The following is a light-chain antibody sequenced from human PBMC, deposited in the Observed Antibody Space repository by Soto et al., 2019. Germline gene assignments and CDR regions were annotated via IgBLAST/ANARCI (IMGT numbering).Light chain of an antibody. Sequence: EILLTPSPGTLSLSPGERATLSCGASQSVSRYSAWYQQKPGQAPRLLIYDASNRATGIPARFSGSGSGTDFTLTISSLEHEDFAVHYCQQRSNWPPITFGQGTRLEIK. J-gene: IGKJ5*01. V-gene: IGKV3-11*01. CDR1: QSVSRY. CDR2: DAS. CDR3: QQRSNWPPIT.